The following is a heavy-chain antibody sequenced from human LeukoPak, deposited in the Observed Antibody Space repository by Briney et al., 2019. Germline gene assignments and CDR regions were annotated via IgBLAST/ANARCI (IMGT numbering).Heavy chain of an antibody. J-gene: IGHJ4*02. CDR2: ISGSGGST. V-gene: IGHV3-23*01. D-gene: IGHD6-13*01. CDR1: GFTFSSYA. CDR3: AKDAMYSSSWFDY. Sequence: GGSLRLSCAASGFTFSSYAMSWVRQAPGKGLEWFSTISGSGGSTYYADSVKGRFTISRDNSKNTLYLQMNSLRAEDTAVYYCAKDAMYSSSWFDYWGQGTLVTVSS.